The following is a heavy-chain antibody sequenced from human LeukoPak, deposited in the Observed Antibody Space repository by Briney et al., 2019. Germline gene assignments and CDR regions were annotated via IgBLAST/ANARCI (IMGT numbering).Heavy chain of an antibody. Sequence: ASVKVSCKASGYTFTGYYMHWVRQAPGQELEWMGWINPNSGGTNYAQKFQGRVTMTRDTSISTAYMELSRLRSDDTAVYYCARGHYYDSSGYYNYWGQGTLVTVSS. CDR3: ARGHYYDSSGYYNY. D-gene: IGHD3-22*01. J-gene: IGHJ4*02. V-gene: IGHV1-2*02. CDR1: GYTFTGYY. CDR2: INPNSGGT.